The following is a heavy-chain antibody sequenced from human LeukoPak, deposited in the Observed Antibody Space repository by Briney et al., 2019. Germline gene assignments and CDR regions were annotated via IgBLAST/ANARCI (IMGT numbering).Heavy chain of an antibody. V-gene: IGHV3-23*01. CDR3: AKDSHSGSYYADIDY. D-gene: IGHD1-26*01. Sequence: GGSLRLSCTASGFTFSSFAMSWVRQAPGKGLDWVSAISGSGDSTSYADSVRGRFIISRDNSKNTLYLQMDSLRAEDTAVYYCAKDSHSGSYYADIDYWGQGTLVTVSS. CDR2: ISGSGDST. J-gene: IGHJ4*02. CDR1: GFTFSSFA.